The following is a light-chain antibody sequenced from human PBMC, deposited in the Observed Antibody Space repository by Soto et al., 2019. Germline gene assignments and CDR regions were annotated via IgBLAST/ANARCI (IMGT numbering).Light chain of an antibody. CDR2: GAS. CDR3: QQYGSSLLYT. J-gene: IGKJ2*01. V-gene: IGKV3-20*01. CDR1: QSVSSSY. Sequence: EIVLTQSPGTLSLSPGERATLSCRASQSVSSSYLAWYQQKPGQAPRLLIYGASSRATGIPDRFSGSRSGTDFTLTISILEPEDFAVYYCQQYGSSLLYTFGQGTTLEIK.